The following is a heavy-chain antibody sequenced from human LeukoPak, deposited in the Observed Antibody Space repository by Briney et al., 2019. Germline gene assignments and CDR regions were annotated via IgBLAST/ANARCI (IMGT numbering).Heavy chain of an antibody. Sequence: PSETLSLTCTVSGGSISSSGYYWTWIRQHPGEGLEWIGYIYYSGSTYYNPSLKSRVTISVDTSKNQFSLRVSSVTAADTAVYYCARAEGSGSSPYFFDYWGQGTLVTVSS. CDR2: IYYSGST. CDR1: GGSISSSGYY. J-gene: IGHJ4*02. CDR3: ARAEGSGSSPYFFDY. D-gene: IGHD6-6*01. V-gene: IGHV4-31*03.